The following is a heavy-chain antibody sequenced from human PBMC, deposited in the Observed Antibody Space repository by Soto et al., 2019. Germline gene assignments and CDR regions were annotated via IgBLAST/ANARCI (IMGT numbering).Heavy chain of an antibody. CDR1: GGTFSNYA. CDR3: ARDRGGTYYYGSGSYYVSLDP. V-gene: IGHV1-69*13. D-gene: IGHD3-10*01. Sequence: SVKVSCKASGGTFSNYAISWVRQAPGQGLEWMGGIIPIFGTANYAQKFQGRVTITADESTSTAYMELSSLRSEDTAVYYCARDRGGTYYYGSGSYYVSLDPWGQGTLVTVSS. CDR2: IIPIFGTA. J-gene: IGHJ5*02.